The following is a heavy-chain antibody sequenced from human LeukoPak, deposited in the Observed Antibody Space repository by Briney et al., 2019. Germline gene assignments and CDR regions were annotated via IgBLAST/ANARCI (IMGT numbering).Heavy chain of an antibody. CDR3: ARYKYDSSGYPYYFDY. CDR2: IYSGGST. D-gene: IGHD3-22*01. V-gene: IGHV3-53*01. J-gene: IGHJ4*02. Sequence: AGGAPRVSCAPPGLTVSSNYMSWVRPAPGKGLEWVSVIYSGGSTYYADSVKGRFTISRDNSKNTLYLQMNSLRAEDTAVYYCARYKYDSSGYPYYFDYWGQGTLVTVSS. CDR1: GLTVSSNY.